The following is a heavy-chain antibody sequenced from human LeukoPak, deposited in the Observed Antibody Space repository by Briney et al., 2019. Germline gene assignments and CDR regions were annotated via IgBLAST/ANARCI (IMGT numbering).Heavy chain of an antibody. D-gene: IGHD2-2*01. CDR1: GFTFSNAW. CDR2: IKSKTDGGTT. Sequence: PGGSLRLSCAASGFTFSNAWMSRVRQAPGKGLEWVGRIKSKTDGGTTDYAAPVKGRFTISRDDSKNTLYLQMNSLKTEDTAVYYCTTDGVVVVPAAMPGDYWGQGTLVTVSS. V-gene: IGHV3-15*01. J-gene: IGHJ4*02. CDR3: TTDGVVVVPAAMPGDY.